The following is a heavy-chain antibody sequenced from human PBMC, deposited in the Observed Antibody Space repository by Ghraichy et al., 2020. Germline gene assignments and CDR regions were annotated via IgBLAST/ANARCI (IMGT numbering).Heavy chain of an antibody. V-gene: IGHV4-4*07. Sequence: SETLSLTCTVSGDSISSYYWSWIRQSAGKGLEWIGRIYTSGSTNYNPSLESRITMSVDTSKNQFSLKLSSVTAADTAVYYCARDGHDCSGGNCYSDGFDYWGKGTLVTVSS. CDR1: GDSISSYY. CDR3: ARDGHDCSGGNCYSDGFDY. D-gene: IGHD2-15*01. CDR2: IYTSGST. J-gene: IGHJ4*02.